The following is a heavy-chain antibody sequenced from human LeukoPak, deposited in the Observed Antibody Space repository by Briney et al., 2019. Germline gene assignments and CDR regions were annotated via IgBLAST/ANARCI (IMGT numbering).Heavy chain of an antibody. D-gene: IGHD3-22*01. CDR1: GYSFTSYW. V-gene: IGHV5-51*01. Sequence: GESLKISCKGSGYSFTSYWIGWVRQMPGKGLEWMGIIYPGDSDITYSPSFQGQVTISADRSINTAYLQWSSLKASDTAMYYCARQWHYYDSGGYYSDLVDAFDIWGQGTMVTASS. J-gene: IGHJ3*02. CDR2: IYPGDSDI. CDR3: ARQWHYYDSGGYYSDLVDAFDI.